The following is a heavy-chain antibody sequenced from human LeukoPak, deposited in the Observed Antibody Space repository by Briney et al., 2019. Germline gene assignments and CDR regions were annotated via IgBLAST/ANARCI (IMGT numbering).Heavy chain of an antibody. CDR1: GFTFSSYG. CDR2: ISYDGSNK. Sequence: PGGSLRLSCAASGFTFSSYGMHWVRQAPGKGLEWVAVISYDGSNKYYVDSVKGRFTISRDNSKNTLYLQMNSLRAEDTAVYYCARVRASSSYDKSVLFYWGQGTLVTVSS. CDR3: ARVRASSSYDKSVLFY. D-gene: IGHD6-13*01. V-gene: IGHV3-30*03. J-gene: IGHJ4*02.